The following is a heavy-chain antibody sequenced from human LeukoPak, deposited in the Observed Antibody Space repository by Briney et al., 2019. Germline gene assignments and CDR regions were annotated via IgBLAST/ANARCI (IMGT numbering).Heavy chain of an antibody. V-gene: IGHV4-34*01. Sequence: SETLSLTCAVYGGSFSGYYWSRIGQPPGKGLEWIGEINHSGSTNYNPSLKSRVTISVDTSKNQFSLKLSSVTAADTAVYYCARKPPNWYFDLWGRGTLVTVSS. CDR2: INHSGST. J-gene: IGHJ2*01. CDR1: GGSFSGYY. CDR3: ARKPPNWYFDL.